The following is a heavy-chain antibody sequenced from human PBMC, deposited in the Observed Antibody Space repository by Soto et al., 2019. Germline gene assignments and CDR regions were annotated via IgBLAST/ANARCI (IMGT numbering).Heavy chain of an antibody. Sequence: PGGSLRLSCAASGFTFSSYSMNWVRQAPGKGLEWVSYISSSSSTIYYADSVKGRFTISRDNAKNSLYLQMNSLRDEDTAVYYCARDRYSSLGWGMDVWGQGTTVTVSS. V-gene: IGHV3-48*02. D-gene: IGHD6-13*01. J-gene: IGHJ6*02. CDR2: ISSSSSTI. CDR3: ARDRYSSLGWGMDV. CDR1: GFTFSSYS.